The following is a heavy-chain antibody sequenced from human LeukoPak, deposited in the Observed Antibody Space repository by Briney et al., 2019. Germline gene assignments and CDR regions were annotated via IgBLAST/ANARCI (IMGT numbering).Heavy chain of an antibody. D-gene: IGHD5-12*01. CDR1: GFTFSTYP. J-gene: IGHJ3*02. CDR2: ISGGGSNT. V-gene: IGHV3-23*01. CDR3: VKDSVRGYSGYGNDGFEI. Sequence: GGSLRLSCAASGFTFSTYPISWVRQAPGKGLEWVSAISGGGSNTYYADSVKGRFTISRDNSKDTLYLQMNSLRAEDTAVYYCVKDSVRGYSGYGNDGFEIWGQGTMVTVPS.